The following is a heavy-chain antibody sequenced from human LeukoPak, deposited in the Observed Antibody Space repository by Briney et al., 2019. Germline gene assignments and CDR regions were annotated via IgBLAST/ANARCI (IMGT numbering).Heavy chain of an antibody. J-gene: IGHJ4*02. CDR3: VRHFYDSSGYYHGGFDA. CDR1: GFTFSDYY. Sequence: GGSLRLSCAASGFTFSDYYVSWIRQAPGKGLEWVSYISSSGSSIYYADSVKARFTISRDNSKNTLYLQMNSLRAEDTAVYYCVRHFYDSSGYYHGGFDAWGQGTLVTVSS. D-gene: IGHD3-22*01. CDR2: ISSSGSSI. V-gene: IGHV3-11*04.